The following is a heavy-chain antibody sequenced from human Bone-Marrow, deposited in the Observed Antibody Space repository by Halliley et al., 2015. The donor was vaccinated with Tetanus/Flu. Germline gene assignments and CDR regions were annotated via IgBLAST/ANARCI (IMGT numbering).Heavy chain of an antibody. V-gene: IGHV4-39*01. CDR3: VRPLLGDLGYFDL. J-gene: IGHJ2*01. CDR1: NASIGSTTYY. Sequence: TLSLTCTVSNASIGSTTYYWGWVRQPPGKGLEWIGSIFYTGSTYYRPSLQSRVTISVDTSKNQFSLQLGSVTAADTAVYFCVRPLLGDLGYFDLWGRGTLITVSS. D-gene: IGHD3-16*01. CDR2: IFYTGST.